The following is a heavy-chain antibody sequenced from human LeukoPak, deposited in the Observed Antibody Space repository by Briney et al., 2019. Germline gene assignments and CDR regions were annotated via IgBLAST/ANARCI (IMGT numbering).Heavy chain of an antibody. CDR2: IIPIFGTA. CDR1: GGTFSSYA. J-gene: IGHJ4*02. CDR3: ARSGTVATIPRFDY. Sequence: ASVKVSCKASGGTFSSYAISWVRQAPGQGLEWMGGIIPIFGTANYAQKFQGRVTITTDESTSTAYMELSSLRFEDTAVYYCARSGTVATIPRFDYWGQGTLVTVSS. V-gene: IGHV1-69*05. D-gene: IGHD5-24*01.